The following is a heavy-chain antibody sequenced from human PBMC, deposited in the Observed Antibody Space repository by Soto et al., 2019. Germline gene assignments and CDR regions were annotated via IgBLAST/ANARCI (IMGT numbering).Heavy chain of an antibody. J-gene: IGHJ3*02. CDR1: GFTFSSYG. D-gene: IGHD3-22*01. CDR3: ARGYYDTSGYYYGEDAFDI. CDR2: IWYDGSKK. V-gene: IGHV3-33*01. Sequence: PGGSLRLSCAASGFTFSSYGMHRVRQAPGKWLEWVAVIWYDGSKKYYADSVKGRFTISRDNSKNTLYLQMNSLRAEDTAVYYCARGYYDTSGYYYGEDAFDIWGQGXMVTV.